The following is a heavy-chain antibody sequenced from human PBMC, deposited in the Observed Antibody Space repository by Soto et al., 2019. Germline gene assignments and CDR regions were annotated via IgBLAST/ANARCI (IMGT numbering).Heavy chain of an antibody. CDR1: GFSLSTSGVS. Sequence: QITLKESGPTLVKPTQTLTLTCTFSGFSLSTSGVSVGWIRQPPGKALEWLALIYWDEDKRYSPSLKSRLTFTKDTSKNQVVLRMTNMDPVDTATYYCAHSRCGGDCLQSYPSHYYYGMDVWGQGTTVTVSS. V-gene: IGHV2-5*02. D-gene: IGHD2-21*02. CDR2: IYWDEDK. J-gene: IGHJ6*02. CDR3: AHSRCGGDCLQSYPSHYYYGMDV.